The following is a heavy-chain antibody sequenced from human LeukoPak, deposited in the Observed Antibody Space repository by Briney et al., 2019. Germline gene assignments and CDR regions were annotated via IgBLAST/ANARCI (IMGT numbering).Heavy chain of an antibody. D-gene: IGHD3-22*01. Sequence: PGGSLRLSCAASGFTFSSYWMSWVRQAPGKGLEWVAYIKQGGSEKYYVDSVKGRFSISRDNAQDSLWLQMNSLRAEDTAVYYCARGLNYYGISGYLPTGYWGQGTLVTVSS. CDR1: GFTFSSYW. CDR3: ARGLNYYGISGYLPTGY. J-gene: IGHJ4*02. CDR2: IKQGGSEK. V-gene: IGHV3-7*01.